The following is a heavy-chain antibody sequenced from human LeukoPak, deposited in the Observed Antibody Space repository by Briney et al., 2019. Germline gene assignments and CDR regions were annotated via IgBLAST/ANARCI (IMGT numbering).Heavy chain of an antibody. CDR3: ARDSRGGGPDFDY. J-gene: IGHJ4*02. Sequence: SETLSLTCTVSGGSISSYYWSWIRQPPGKGLEWIGYIYYSGTTSYNPSLESRVTISLDMSNNQFSLKLSSVTAADTAVYYCARDSRGGGPDFDYWGQGVLVTVSS. D-gene: IGHD2-15*01. V-gene: IGHV4-59*01. CDR2: IYYSGTT. CDR1: GGSISSYY.